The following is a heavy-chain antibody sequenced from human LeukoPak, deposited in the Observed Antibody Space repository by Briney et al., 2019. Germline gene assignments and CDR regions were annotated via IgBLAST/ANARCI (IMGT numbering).Heavy chain of an antibody. J-gene: IGHJ5*02. CDR3: ARGPSPPTTFPWFDP. CDR2: INHSGST. Sequence: SETLSLTCAVYGGSFSGYYWSWIRQPPGKGLEWIGEINHSGSTNYNPSLKSRVTISVDTSKNQFSLKLSSVTAADTAVYYCARGPSPPTTFPWFDPWGQGTLVTVSS. V-gene: IGHV4-34*01. CDR1: GGSFSGYY. D-gene: IGHD2/OR15-2a*01.